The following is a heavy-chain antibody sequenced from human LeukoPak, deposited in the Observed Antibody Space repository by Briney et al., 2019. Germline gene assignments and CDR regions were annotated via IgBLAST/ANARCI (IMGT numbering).Heavy chain of an antibody. CDR1: GYTFTGYY. CDR2: INPNSGGT. V-gene: IGHV1-2*02. D-gene: IGHD2-2*01. J-gene: IGHJ4*02. Sequence: ASVKVSCKASGYTFTGYYMHWVRQAPGQGLEWMGWINPNSGGTNYAQKFQGRVTMTRDTSISTAYMELSRLRSDDTAVYYCARGGVCSSTSCCNFDYWGQGTLVTVSS. CDR3: ARGGVCSSTSCCNFDY.